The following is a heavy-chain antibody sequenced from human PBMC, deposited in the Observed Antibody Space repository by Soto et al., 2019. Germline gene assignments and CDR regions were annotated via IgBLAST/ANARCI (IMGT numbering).Heavy chain of an antibody. V-gene: IGHV3-33*01. CDR1: GFTFSSYG. CDR2: IWYDGSNK. Sequence: QVQLVESGGGVVQPGRSLRLSCAASGFTFSSYGMHWVRQAPGKGLEWVAVIWYDGSNKYYADSVKGRFTISRDNSKNTLYLQMNSLRAEDTAVYYCARDQGIAAAAGHDYRGQRTLVTVSS. CDR3: ARDQGIAAAAGHDY. J-gene: IGHJ4*02. D-gene: IGHD6-13*01.